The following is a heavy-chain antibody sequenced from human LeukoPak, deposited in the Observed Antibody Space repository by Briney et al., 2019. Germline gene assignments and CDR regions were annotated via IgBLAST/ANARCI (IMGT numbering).Heavy chain of an antibody. CDR2: ISGSGGST. CDR1: GFTFSSYA. Sequence: PGGSLRLSCAASGFTFSSYAMSWVRQAPGKGLEWVSAISGSGGSTYYADSVKGRFTISRDNSKNTLCLQMNSLRAEDTAVYYCAGGSSSWYSAFDIWGQGTMVTVSS. D-gene: IGHD6-13*01. V-gene: IGHV3-23*01. J-gene: IGHJ3*02. CDR3: AGGSSSWYSAFDI.